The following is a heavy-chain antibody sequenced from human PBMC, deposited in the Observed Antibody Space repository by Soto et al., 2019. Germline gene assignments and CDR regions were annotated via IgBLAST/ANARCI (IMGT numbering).Heavy chain of an antibody. CDR3: APLTVSLSGPYGIHV. CDR1: GYSVSSSDYY. V-gene: IGHV4-39*01. D-gene: IGHD2-15*01. Sequence: QLHLQESGPGLVKTSETLSLTCSVSGYSVSSSDYYWAWIRQPPGKGLEWIGSMLYSGLTYYNPSLKSRVTLAVDTSKIQFSVRLNSVTASDTAVYYCAPLTVSLSGPYGIHVWGQGTTVTVSS. CDR2: MLYSGLT. J-gene: IGHJ6*02.